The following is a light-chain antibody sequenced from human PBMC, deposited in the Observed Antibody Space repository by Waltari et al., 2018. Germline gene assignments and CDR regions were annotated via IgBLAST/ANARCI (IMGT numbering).Light chain of an antibody. CDR2: DAT. CDR3: KQYNNLAS. Sequence: DIQMTQSPSSLSASVGDRVTITCQASQAISNHLNWYQHKPGKAPELLIFDATNLETGVPSRFRGNGSGTDFTLTIPSLKPEDSATYYCKQYNNLASFGGGTKVEIK. J-gene: IGKJ4*01. V-gene: IGKV1-33*01. CDR1: QAISNH.